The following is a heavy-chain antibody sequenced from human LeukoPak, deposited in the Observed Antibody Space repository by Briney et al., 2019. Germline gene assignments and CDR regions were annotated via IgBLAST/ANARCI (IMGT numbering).Heavy chain of an antibody. Sequence: SETLSLTCAVSASSIISDYYWAWIRQPPGKGLEWIASIYHSGSTYYNPSLKSRVTISVDTSKNQFSLKLSSVTAADTAVYYCARVKPTMVRGVPTPFDYWGQGTLVTVSS. CDR2: IYHSGST. J-gene: IGHJ4*02. D-gene: IGHD3-10*01. CDR3: ARVKPTMVRGVPTPFDY. V-gene: IGHV4-38-2*01. CDR1: ASSIISDYY.